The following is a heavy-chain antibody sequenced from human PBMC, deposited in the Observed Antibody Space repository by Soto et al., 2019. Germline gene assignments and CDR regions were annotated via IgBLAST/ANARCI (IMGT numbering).Heavy chain of an antibody. CDR3: ARGPTDYYDNSGNYFLDD. Sequence: QVQLVQSGAEVKKPGASVKVSCKASGYTFTTYGMSWVRQAPGQGLDWMGWISTYNGNTKYAERLQVIVTMTTDTTTSTAYMELRSLRSDDTAVYYCARGPTDYYDNSGNYFLDDWGKGTLVTVSS. D-gene: IGHD3-22*01. CDR1: GYTFTTYG. CDR2: ISTYNGNT. V-gene: IGHV1-18*01. J-gene: IGHJ4*02.